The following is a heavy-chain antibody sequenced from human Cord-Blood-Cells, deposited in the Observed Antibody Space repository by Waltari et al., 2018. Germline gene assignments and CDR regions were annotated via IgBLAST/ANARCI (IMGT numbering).Heavy chain of an antibody. CDR1: RGSIRSSGYT. Sequence: QLQLQESALGLVKLSGTLSPTWTVSRGSIRSSGYTCGVIRQPPGKGLEWIGSIYYSGSTYYNPYLKSRVTISVDTSKNQFSLKLSSVTAADTAVYYCASFSSSWYAFDIWGQGTMVTVSS. J-gene: IGHJ3*02. V-gene: IGHV4-39*01. CDR3: ASFSSSWYAFDI. CDR2: IYYSGST. D-gene: IGHD6-13*01.